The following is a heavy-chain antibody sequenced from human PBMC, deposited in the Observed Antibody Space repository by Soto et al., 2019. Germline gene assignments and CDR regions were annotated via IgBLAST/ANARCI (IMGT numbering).Heavy chain of an antibody. CDR2: IYWDDDK. CDR1: GFSLDTSGVA. J-gene: IGHJ4*02. V-gene: IGHV2-5*02. Sequence: QITLKESGPPLVKPTQTLTLTCTFSGFSLDTSGVAVGWIRQPPGKGLEWLSVIYWDDDKRSSPSLRSRLTSTKATSTNQVFLTMTNMDPVDTATYYCAHRHRDSGGLFDFWGQGTLVTVSS. D-gene: IGHD3-10*01. CDR3: AHRHRDSGGLFDF.